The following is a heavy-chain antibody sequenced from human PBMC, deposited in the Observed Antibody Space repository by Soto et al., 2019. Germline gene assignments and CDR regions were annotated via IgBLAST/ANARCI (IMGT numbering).Heavy chain of an antibody. J-gene: IGHJ4*02. CDR2: IHHIGST. V-gene: IGHV4-4*02. Sequence: SETLSLTCAVSSYSISSGHWWSWVRQSPGQGLEWIGEIHHIGSTNYNPSLKSRVTISVDNSRNQFSLKLRSVTAADTAVYYCARSGDYCFDYWGQGTLVTVS. D-gene: IGHD1-26*01. CDR3: ARSGDYCFDY. CDR1: SYSISSGHW.